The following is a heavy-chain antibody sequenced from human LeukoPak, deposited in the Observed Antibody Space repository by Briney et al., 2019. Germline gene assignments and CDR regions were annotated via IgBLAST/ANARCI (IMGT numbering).Heavy chain of an antibody. Sequence: ASVKVSCKASGYTFTGHYMHWVRQAPGQGLEWMGRINPNSGGTNYAQKFQGRVTMTRDASISTAYMELSRLRSDDTAVYYCAALGSSGYYFRYYYMDVWGKGTTVTVSS. CDR2: INPNSGGT. J-gene: IGHJ6*03. CDR3: AALGSSGYYFRYYYMDV. V-gene: IGHV1-2*06. D-gene: IGHD3-22*01. CDR1: GYTFTGHY.